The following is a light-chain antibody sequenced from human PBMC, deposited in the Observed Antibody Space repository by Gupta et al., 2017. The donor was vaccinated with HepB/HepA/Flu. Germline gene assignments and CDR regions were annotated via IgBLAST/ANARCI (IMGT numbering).Light chain of an antibody. CDR1: QSLFHSNGNNY. J-gene: IGKJ5*01. CDR2: LGS. CDR3: MQGLHTPST. Sequence: DTVMTQSPVSMSATPGEPASISCWSSQSLFHSNGNNYLDWYLQKPGQSPQLLFYLGSNRASVVPDRFSGSGSGTDFTLKISRVEAEDVGVYYCMQGLHTPSTFGQGTRLEIK. V-gene: IGKV2-28*01.